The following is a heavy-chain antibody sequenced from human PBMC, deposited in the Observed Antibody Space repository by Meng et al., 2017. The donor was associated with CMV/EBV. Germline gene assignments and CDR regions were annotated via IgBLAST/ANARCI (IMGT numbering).Heavy chain of an antibody. V-gene: IGHV1-2*02. CDR3: ARDAYYDFWSGYYQYYFDY. Sequence: ASVKVSCKASRYTFTGYYMHWVRQAPGQGLEWMGWINPNSGGTNYAQKFQGRVTMTRDTSISTAYMELSRLRSDDTAVYYCARDAYYDFWSGYYQYYFDYWGKGTLVTVSS. D-gene: IGHD3-3*01. CDR2: INPNSGGT. CDR1: RYTFTGYY. J-gene: IGHJ4*02.